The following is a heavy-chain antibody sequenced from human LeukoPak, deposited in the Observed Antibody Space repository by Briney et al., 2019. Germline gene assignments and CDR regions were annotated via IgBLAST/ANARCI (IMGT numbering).Heavy chain of an antibody. V-gene: IGHV3-30*18. CDR3: AKIGGGSYSPSAFDI. CDR2: ISYDGGNK. Sequence: GGSLRLSCAASGFTFSSYAMHWVRQAPGKGLEWVAVISYDGGNKYYADSVKGRFTISRDNSKNTLYLQMNSLRAEDTAVYYCAKIGGGSYSPSAFDIWGQGTMVTVSS. D-gene: IGHD1-26*01. CDR1: GFTFSSYA. J-gene: IGHJ3*02.